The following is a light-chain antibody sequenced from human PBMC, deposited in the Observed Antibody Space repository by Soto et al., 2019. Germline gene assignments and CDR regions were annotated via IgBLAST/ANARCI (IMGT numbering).Light chain of an antibody. Sequence: EIVLTQSPGTLSLSPGERATLSCRAGQSVSSSFLAWFQQKPGQAPRLLIYGASSRATGIPDRFSCSGSGTDFTHTISRLEPEDFAVYYCQEYDSSPRTFGQGTKLEIK. CDR3: QEYDSSPRT. J-gene: IGKJ2*01. CDR2: GAS. V-gene: IGKV3-20*01. CDR1: QSVSSSF.